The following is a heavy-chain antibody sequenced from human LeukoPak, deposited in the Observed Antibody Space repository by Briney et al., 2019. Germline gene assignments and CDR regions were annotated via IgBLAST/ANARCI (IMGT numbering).Heavy chain of an antibody. Sequence: GGSLRLSCAASGFTFSSYAMSWVRQAPGKGLEWVSAISGSGGSTYYADSVKGRFTISRDNSKNTLYLQMNSLRAEDTAVYYCAKDSYDYVWGSLEYWGQGTLVTVSS. CDR1: GFTFSSYA. V-gene: IGHV3-23*01. CDR3: AKDSYDYVWGSLEY. CDR2: ISGSGGST. D-gene: IGHD3-16*01. J-gene: IGHJ4*02.